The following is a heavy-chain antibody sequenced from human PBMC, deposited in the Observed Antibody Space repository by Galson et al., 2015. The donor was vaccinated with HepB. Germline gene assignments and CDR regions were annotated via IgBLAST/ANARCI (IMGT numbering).Heavy chain of an antibody. J-gene: IGHJ4*02. CDR2: INAGNGNA. V-gene: IGHV1-3*01. CDR3: ARYEGGTRGAYFDY. D-gene: IGHD1-26*01. Sequence: SVKVSCKASGYSFSSYAMHWVRQAPGQRLEWMGWINAGNGNAKYSQKFQGRVTITRDTSASTAYMELNSLRSEDTAIYYCARYEGGTRGAYFDYWGQGTLVTVSS. CDR1: GYSFSSYA.